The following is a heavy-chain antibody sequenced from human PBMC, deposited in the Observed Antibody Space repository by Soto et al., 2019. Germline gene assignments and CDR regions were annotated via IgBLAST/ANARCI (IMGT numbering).Heavy chain of an antibody. D-gene: IGHD3-10*01. CDR1: GFTFSIYA. Sequence: PGGSLRLSCAASGFTFSIYAMSWVRQAPGKGLEWVSAISGSGGSTYYADSVKGRFTISRDNSKNTLYLQMNSLRAEDTAVYYCAKDINLPYYYGSGSYPQLAFDIWGQGTMVTVSS. CDR2: ISGSGGST. CDR3: AKDINLPYYYGSGSYPQLAFDI. J-gene: IGHJ3*02. V-gene: IGHV3-23*01.